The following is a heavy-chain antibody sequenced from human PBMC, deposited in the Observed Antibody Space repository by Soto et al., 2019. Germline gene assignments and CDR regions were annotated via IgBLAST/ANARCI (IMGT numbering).Heavy chain of an antibody. CDR3: ARMKVDSYQFYDAMDV. CDR1: GFSLTTGKMG. D-gene: IGHD3-9*01. V-gene: IGHV2-26*01. J-gene: IGHJ6*02. Sequence: GSGPTLVNPTETLTLTCTVSGFSLTTGKMGVSWIRQPPGKALEWLAHIFSDNERSYSTSLQGRLTISKDTSGSQVVLSMTNVDAVDTATYYCARMKVDSYQFYDAMDVWGQGTTVTVSS. CDR2: IFSDNER.